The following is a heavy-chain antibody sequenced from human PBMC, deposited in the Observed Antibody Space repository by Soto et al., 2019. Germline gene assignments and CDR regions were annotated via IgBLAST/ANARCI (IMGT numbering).Heavy chain of an antibody. CDR3: ARSGYSYGPFDY. CDR1: GFTVSSNY. J-gene: IGHJ4*02. Sequence: EVQLVESGGGLIQPGGSLRLSCAASGFTVSSNYMSWVRQAPGKGLEWVSGIYSGGSTYYAESVKGRFTISRDNSKNKPYLQMISLRAEDTAVYYCARSGYSYGPFDYWGQGTLVTVSS. V-gene: IGHV3-53*01. D-gene: IGHD5-18*01. CDR2: IYSGGST.